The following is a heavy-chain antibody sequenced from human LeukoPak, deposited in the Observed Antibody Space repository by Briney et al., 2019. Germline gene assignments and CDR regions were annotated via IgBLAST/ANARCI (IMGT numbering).Heavy chain of an antibody. CDR3: AKPLSEYYYGESGNYFDY. V-gene: IGHV3-30*02. J-gene: IGHJ4*02. CDR2: IRYGGSNK. Sequence: GGSLRLSCATSGFTFSSYGMHWVRQARGRGLGWVEFIRYGGSNKYYADSVKGRFTISRDNSKNTLYLQMNSLRAEDTAVYYCAKPLSEYYYGESGNYFDYWGQGTLVTVSS. D-gene: IGHD3-10*01. CDR1: GFTFSSYG.